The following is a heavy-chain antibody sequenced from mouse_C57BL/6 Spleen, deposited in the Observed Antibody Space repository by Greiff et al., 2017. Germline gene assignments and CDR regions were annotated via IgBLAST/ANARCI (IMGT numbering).Heavy chain of an antibody. Sequence: QVQLQQPGAELVKPGASVKLSCKASGYTFTSYWMHWVKQRPGQGLEWIGMIHPNSGSTNYNEKFKSKATLTVDKSSSTAYMQLSSLTSEDSAVYYCARSGSYEGDPVYAMDYWGQGTSVTVSS. J-gene: IGHJ4*01. CDR3: ARSGSYEGDPVYAMDY. CDR2: IHPNSGST. CDR1: GYTFTSYW. D-gene: IGHD2-3*01. V-gene: IGHV1-64*01.